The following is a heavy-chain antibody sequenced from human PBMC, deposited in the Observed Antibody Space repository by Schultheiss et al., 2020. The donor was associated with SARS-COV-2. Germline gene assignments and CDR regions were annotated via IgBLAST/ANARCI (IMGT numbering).Heavy chain of an antibody. CDR3: ARSTYYYGSGSYYGGWYFDL. Sequence: LRLSCTVSGGSISSGGYYWSWIRQHPGKGLEWIGYIYYSGSTYYNPSLKSRVTISVDTSKNQFSLKLSSVTAADTAVYYCARSTYYYGSGSYYGGWYFDLWGRGTLVTVSS. CDR1: GGSISSGGYY. J-gene: IGHJ2*01. V-gene: IGHV4-31*03. D-gene: IGHD3-10*01. CDR2: IYYSGST.